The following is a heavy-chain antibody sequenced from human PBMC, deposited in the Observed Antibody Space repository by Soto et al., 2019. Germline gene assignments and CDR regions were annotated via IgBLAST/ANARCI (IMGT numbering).Heavy chain of an antibody. CDR3: AKFGPGLYQFWSGYHIPYYFDY. Sequence: GGSLRLSCAAFGFNFSNYAMSWVRQTTGKGLEWVSAVSSSGGRTDYADSVKGRFTIARDNSKNTLYLQMHSLRAEDTAVYYCAKFGPGLYQFWSGYHIPYYFDYCGQGTLVTGSS. D-gene: IGHD3-3*01. J-gene: IGHJ4*02. CDR2: VSSSGGRT. CDR1: GFNFSNYA. V-gene: IGHV3-23*01.